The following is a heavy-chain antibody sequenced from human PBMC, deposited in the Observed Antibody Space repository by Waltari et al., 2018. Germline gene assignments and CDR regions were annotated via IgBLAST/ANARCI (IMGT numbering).Heavy chain of an antibody. D-gene: IGHD4-17*01. CDR1: GGTFSSYA. CDR2: IIPIFGTA. CDR3: ARGSGGPYGDFSDAFDI. Sequence: QVQLVQSGSELKKPGASVKVSCTASGGTFSSYAISWVRQAPGQGLEWMGGIIPIFGTANYAQKFQGRVTITTDESTSTAYMELSSLRSEDTAVYYCARGSGGPYGDFSDAFDIWGQGTMVTVSS. J-gene: IGHJ3*02. V-gene: IGHV1-69*01.